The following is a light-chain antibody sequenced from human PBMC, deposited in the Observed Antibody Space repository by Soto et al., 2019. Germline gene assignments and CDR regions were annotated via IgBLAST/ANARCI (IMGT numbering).Light chain of an antibody. J-gene: IGKJ5*01. CDR1: QSVSSSY. CDR3: QQRSNWQIA. V-gene: IGKV3D-20*02. CDR2: DAS. Sequence: EIVLTQSPGTLSLSPGERAALSCRASQSVSSSYLAWYQHKPGQAPRLLIYDASNRATGIPARFSGSGSGTDFTLTISSLEPEDFAVYYCQQRSNWQIAFGQGTRLEI.